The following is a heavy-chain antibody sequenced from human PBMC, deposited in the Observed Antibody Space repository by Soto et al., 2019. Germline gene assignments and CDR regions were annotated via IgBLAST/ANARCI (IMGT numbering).Heavy chain of an antibody. V-gene: IGHV3-48*01. Sequence: GGSLRLSCKVSGFTLSTSAMNWVRQAPGKGLEWVSYINTDGDVRHYADSVKGRFTVSRDNAKNVVYLQMNNVGADDTAVYFCTRRDVFDLWGQGATVTVSS. CDR2: INTDGDVR. J-gene: IGHJ3*01. CDR3: TRRDVFDL. CDR1: GFTLSTSA.